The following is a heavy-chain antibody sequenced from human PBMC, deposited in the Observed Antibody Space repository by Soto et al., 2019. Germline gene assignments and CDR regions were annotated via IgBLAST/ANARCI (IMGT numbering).Heavy chain of an antibody. J-gene: IGHJ4*02. CDR3: ARDDSQGAVATDY. CDR2: INTHTGNP. V-gene: IGHV7-4-1*01. CDR1: GYTFTSYA. Sequence: QLQLAQSGSELKKPGASVKVSCTASGYTFTSYAMNWVRQAPGQGLEWMGWINTHTGNPTYAQGFTGRFVFSLDTSVSTAYLQICSLKAEDSAVYYCARDDSQGAVATDYWGQGTLVTVSS. D-gene: IGHD5-12*01.